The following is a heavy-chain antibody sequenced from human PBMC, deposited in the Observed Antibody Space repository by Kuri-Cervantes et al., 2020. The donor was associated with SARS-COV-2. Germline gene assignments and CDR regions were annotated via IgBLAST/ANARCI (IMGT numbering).Heavy chain of an antibody. J-gene: IGHJ4*02. V-gene: IGHV1-18*01. CDR2: ISAYSGNT. CDR3: ARDHTRSGDGDYSLG. CDR1: GYTFTSYG. Sequence: ASVKVSCKASGYTFTSYGISWVRQAPGQGLEWMGWISAYSGNTNYAQKLQGRVTMTTDTPTSTAYMELRSLRPDDTAVYYCARDHTRSGDGDYSLGWGQGTLVTVSS. D-gene: IGHD4-17*01.